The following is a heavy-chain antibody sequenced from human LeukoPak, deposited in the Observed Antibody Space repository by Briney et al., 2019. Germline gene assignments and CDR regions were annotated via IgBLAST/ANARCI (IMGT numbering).Heavy chain of an antibody. V-gene: IGHV4-4*09. CDR2: VFPGGTT. Sequence: SETLSLTCTVSGGPISQYYWSWVRQPPGKGLERMGYVFPGGTTNFKPSLRSRVTMSVDTSKKRFFLKLSAVTAADTAVYYYARQGCDVLTGYVLDSWGQGALVTVSS. J-gene: IGHJ4*02. CDR3: ARQGCDVLTGYVLDS. CDR1: GGPISQYY. D-gene: IGHD3-9*01.